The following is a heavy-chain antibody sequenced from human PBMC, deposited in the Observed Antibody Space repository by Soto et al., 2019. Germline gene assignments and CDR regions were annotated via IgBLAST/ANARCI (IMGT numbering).Heavy chain of an antibody. Sequence: SETLSLTXTVSGGSINSGGYYWTWIRQPPGKGLEWIGYIYYSGSTDYNPSPKSRVTITADRSKNQFSLKLNSVTAADTAVYYCARNTDYWGQGTLVTVSS. J-gene: IGHJ4*02. V-gene: IGHV4-30-4*01. CDR2: IYYSGST. CDR1: GGSINSGGYY. CDR3: ARNTDY.